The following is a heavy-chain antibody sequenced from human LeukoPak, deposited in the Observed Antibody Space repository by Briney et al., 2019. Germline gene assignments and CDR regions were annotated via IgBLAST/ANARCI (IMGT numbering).Heavy chain of an antibody. CDR3: ARGYSSGWAYFDY. J-gene: IGHJ4*02. CDR2: IYYSGST. Sequence: PSETLSLTCTVSGGSISSYYWSWIRQPPGKGLVWIGYIYYSGSTNYNPSLKSRVTISVDTSKNQFSLKLSSVTASDTAVYYCARGYSSGWAYFDYWGQGTLVTVSS. CDR1: GGSISSYY. D-gene: IGHD6-19*01. V-gene: IGHV4-59*01.